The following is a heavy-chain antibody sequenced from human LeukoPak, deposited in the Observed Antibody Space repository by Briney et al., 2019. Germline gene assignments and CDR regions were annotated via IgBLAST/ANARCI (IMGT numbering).Heavy chain of an antibody. Sequence: EASVKVSCKASGGTFSSYAISWVRQAPGQGLEWMGGIIPIFGTANYAQKFRGRVTITADKSTSTAYMELSSLRSEDTAVHYCASGSSSWSRWGQGTLVTVSS. CDR3: ASGSSSWSR. CDR1: GGTFSSYA. V-gene: IGHV1-69*06. J-gene: IGHJ4*02. CDR2: IIPIFGTA. D-gene: IGHD6-13*01.